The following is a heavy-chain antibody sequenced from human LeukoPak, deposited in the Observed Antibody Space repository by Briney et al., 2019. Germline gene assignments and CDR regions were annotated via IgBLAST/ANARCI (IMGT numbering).Heavy chain of an antibody. D-gene: IGHD2-15*01. CDR3: ARGLRWSHYWYFDL. CDR2: IWYDGSNK. Sequence: GGSLRLSCAASGFTFSSYGMHWVRQAPGKGLEWVAVIWYDGSNKYYADSVKGRFTISRDNSKNTLYLQMKSLRAEDTAVYYRARGLRWSHYWYFDLWGRGTLVTVSS. J-gene: IGHJ2*01. V-gene: IGHV3-33*01. CDR1: GFTFSSYG.